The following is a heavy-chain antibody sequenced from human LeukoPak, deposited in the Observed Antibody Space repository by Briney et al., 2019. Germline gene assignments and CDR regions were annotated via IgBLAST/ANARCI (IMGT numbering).Heavy chain of an antibody. V-gene: IGHV3-48*03. CDR3: ARARSSYGYGDAFDI. J-gene: IGHJ3*02. CDR2: ISSSGSSI. Sequence: GGSLRLSCAASGFTFSTYEMNWVRQAPGKGLEWVSYISSSGSSIFYADSVKGRFTISRNNAKNSLNVQMNSLRAEDTAVYYCARARSSYGYGDAFDIWGQGTMVTVSS. D-gene: IGHD5-18*01. CDR1: GFTFSTYE.